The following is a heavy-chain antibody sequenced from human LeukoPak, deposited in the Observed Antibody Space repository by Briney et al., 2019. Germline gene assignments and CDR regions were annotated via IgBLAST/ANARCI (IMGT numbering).Heavy chain of an antibody. CDR2: INHSGST. V-gene: IGHV4-34*01. Sequence: SETLSLTCAVYGGSFSGYYWSWIRQPPGKGLGWIGEINHSGSTNYNPSLKSRVTISVDTSKNQFSLKLSSVTAADTAVYYCARVVVVAAWDAFDIWGQGTMVTVSS. CDR1: GGSFSGYY. J-gene: IGHJ3*02. D-gene: IGHD2-15*01. CDR3: ARVVVVAAWDAFDI.